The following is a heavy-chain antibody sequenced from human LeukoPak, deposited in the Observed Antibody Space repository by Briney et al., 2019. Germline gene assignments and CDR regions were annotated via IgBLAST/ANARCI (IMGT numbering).Heavy chain of an antibody. CDR3: ARDEGSTYNHLDS. D-gene: IGHD1-1*01. J-gene: IGHJ4*02. CDR1: GYTLTDSY. Sequence: ASLKVSCKTSGYTLTDSYTHWGPQIPGQRFECMCWINGNDGTTKSAPTFQARVTFPRETSISTAYMNLTNLASDDSAIFPFARDEGSTYNHLDSWGQGTLVTVSS. V-gene: IGHV1-2*02. CDR2: INGNDGTT.